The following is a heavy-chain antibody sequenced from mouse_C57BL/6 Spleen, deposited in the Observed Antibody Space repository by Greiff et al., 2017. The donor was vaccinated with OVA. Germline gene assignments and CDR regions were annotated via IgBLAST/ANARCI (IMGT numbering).Heavy chain of an antibody. V-gene: IGHV5-6*01. CDR1: GFTFSSYG. CDR3: AILGDY. Sequence: EVQLVESGGDLVKPGGSLKLSCAASGFTFSSYGMSWVRQTPDKRLEWVATISSGGSYTYYPDSVKGRFTISRDNAKNTLYLQMSSLKSEDTAMYYCAILGDYWGQGTSVTVSS. CDR2: ISSGGSYT. J-gene: IGHJ4*01.